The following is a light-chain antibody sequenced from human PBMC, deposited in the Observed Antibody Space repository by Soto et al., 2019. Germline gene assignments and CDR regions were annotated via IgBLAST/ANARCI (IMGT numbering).Light chain of an antibody. V-gene: IGKV3-20*01. CDR1: QSVSDRY. CDR2: GAS. CDR3: KQYSPPIN. J-gene: IGKJ5*01. Sequence: EIVLTHSPGTLSFSPVERSALCCSSSQSVSDRYLAWYPQRPGQAPRLLIYGASKRATGIPDRFSGSGSGTDFTLTISRLEPEEFAVYYCKQYSPPINCGQGKRRAIK.